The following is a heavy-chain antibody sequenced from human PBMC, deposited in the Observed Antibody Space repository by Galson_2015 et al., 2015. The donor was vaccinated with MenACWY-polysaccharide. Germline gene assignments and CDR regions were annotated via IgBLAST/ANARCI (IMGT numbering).Heavy chain of an antibody. CDR1: GGTFSSYA. CDR2: IIPIFGTA. V-gene: IGHV1-69*13. Sequence: SVKVSCKASGGTFSSYAISWVRQAPGQGLEWMGGIIPIFGTANYAQKFQGRVTITADESTSTAYMELSSLRSEDTAVYYCARGVGHIVVVTPTYNWFDPWGQGTLVTVSS. J-gene: IGHJ5*02. CDR3: ARGVGHIVVVTPTYNWFDP. D-gene: IGHD2-21*02.